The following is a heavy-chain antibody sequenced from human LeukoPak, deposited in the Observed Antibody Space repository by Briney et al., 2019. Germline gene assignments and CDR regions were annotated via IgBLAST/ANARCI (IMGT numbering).Heavy chain of an antibody. Sequence: ASVKVSCKTSGYTFSNFGISWVRQDPGQGLEWMGWISGNNDNPNYGQKFQGRSTVTTDSSTSTAYMELRNLRSDDTAVYYCARDGTSTDDYWGQGTLVTVSS. CDR1: GYTFSNFG. V-gene: IGHV1-18*01. CDR2: ISGNNDNP. J-gene: IGHJ4*02. D-gene: IGHD2-2*01. CDR3: ARDGTSTDDY.